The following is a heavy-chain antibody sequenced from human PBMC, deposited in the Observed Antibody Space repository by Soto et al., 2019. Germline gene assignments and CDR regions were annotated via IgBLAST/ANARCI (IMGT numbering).Heavy chain of an antibody. Sequence: EVQLLESGGGLAQPGGSLRLSCAASAFTFSSYAMSWVRQAPGKGLEWVSAVSGSGDSTYYADSVKGRFTISRDNSKNTLYLPMNSLRAEDTAVYHCAKGRASDCPGCTQDYWGQGTLVTVSS. CDR2: VSGSGDST. V-gene: IGHV3-23*01. CDR1: AFTFSSYA. D-gene: IGHD2-21*02. J-gene: IGHJ4*02. CDR3: AKGRASDCPGCTQDY.